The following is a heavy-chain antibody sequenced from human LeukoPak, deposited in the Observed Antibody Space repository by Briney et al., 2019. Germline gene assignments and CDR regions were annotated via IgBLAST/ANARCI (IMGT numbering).Heavy chain of an antibody. D-gene: IGHD3-22*01. CDR1: GGTFSSYA. CDR2: ISAYNGNT. V-gene: IGHV1-18*01. Sequence: GSSVKVSCKASGGTFSSYAISWVRQAPGQGLEWMGWISAYNGNTNYAQKLQGRVTMTTDTSTSTAYMELRSLRSDDTAVYHCARDGIYYDSSGYYYYFDYWGQGTLVTVSS. CDR3: ARDGIYYDSSGYYYYFDY. J-gene: IGHJ4*02.